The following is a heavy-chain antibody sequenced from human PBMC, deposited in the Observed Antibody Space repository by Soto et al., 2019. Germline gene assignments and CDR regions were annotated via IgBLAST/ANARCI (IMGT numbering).Heavy chain of an antibody. Sequence: EVQLVESGGGLVQPGGSLRLSCVVSGFTVSNNYISWVRQAPGKGLEWVSVTYSGDTTYYADSVKGRFTVSRDISKSTLYLHMNSQRAGDTAVFYCARVAFNSRFDFWGQGTLVTVSS. CDR3: ARVAFNSRFDF. J-gene: IGHJ4*02. CDR1: GFTVSNNY. V-gene: IGHV3-66*01. D-gene: IGHD1-1*01. CDR2: TYSGDTT.